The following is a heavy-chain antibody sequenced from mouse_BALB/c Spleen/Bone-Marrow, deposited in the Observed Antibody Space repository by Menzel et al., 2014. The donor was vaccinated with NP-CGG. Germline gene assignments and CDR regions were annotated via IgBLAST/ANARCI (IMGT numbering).Heavy chain of an antibody. CDR2: ISSGGSYT. Sequence: DVQLVESGGGLVKPGGSLKLSCAASGFTFSSYAMSWVRQTPEKRLEWVATISSGGSYTYYPDSVKGRYTISRDNAKNTLYLQMSSLRSEDTAMYYCARHGRYGGAWFAYWGQGTLVTVSA. D-gene: IGHD2-14*01. J-gene: IGHJ3*01. CDR3: ARHGRYGGAWFAY. CDR1: GFTFSSYA. V-gene: IGHV5-9-3*01.